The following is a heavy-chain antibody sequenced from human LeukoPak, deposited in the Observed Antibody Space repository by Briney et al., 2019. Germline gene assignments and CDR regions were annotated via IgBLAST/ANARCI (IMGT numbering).Heavy chain of an antibody. D-gene: IGHD3-3*01. J-gene: IGHJ2*01. V-gene: IGHV2-5*01. CDR1: GFSLSTSGVG. CDR3: AHVVRFLDKWLDWYFDL. CDR2: IYWNDDK. Sequence: SGPTLVNPTQTLTLTCTFSGFSLSTSGVGVGWIRQPPGKALEWLALIYWNDDKRYSPSLKSRLTITKDTSKNQVVLTMTNMDPVDTATYYCAHVVRFLDKWLDWYFDLWRRGTLVTVSS.